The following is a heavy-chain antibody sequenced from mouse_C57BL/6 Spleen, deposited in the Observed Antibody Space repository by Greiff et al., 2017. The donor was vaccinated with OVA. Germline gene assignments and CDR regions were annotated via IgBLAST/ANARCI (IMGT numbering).Heavy chain of an antibody. J-gene: IGHJ2*01. V-gene: IGHV1-50*01. CDR1: GYTFTSYW. CDR2: IDPSDSYT. D-gene: IGHD1-1*01. CDR3: APYYYGSSYEAFDY. Sequence: QVQLQQPGAELVKPGASVKLSCKASGYTFTSYWMQWVKQRPGQGLEWIGEIDPSDSYTNYNQKFKGKATLTVDTSSSTAYMQLSSLTSEDSAVYYCAPYYYGSSYEAFDYWGQGTTLTVSS.